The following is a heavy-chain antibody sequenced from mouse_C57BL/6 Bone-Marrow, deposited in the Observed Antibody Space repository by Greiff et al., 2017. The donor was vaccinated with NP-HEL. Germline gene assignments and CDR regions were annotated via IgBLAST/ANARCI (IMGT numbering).Heavy chain of an antibody. V-gene: IGHV1-76*01. CDR3: ARDSSGLGD. J-gene: IGHJ3*01. CDR2: IYPGSGNT. D-gene: IGHD3-2*02. Sequence: QVTLKVSGAELVRPGASVKLSCKASGYTFTDYYINWVKQRPGQGLEWIARIYPGSGNTYYNEKFKGKATLTAEKSSSTAYMQLSSLTSEDSAVYFCARDSSGLGDWGQGTLVTVSA. CDR1: GYTFTDYY.